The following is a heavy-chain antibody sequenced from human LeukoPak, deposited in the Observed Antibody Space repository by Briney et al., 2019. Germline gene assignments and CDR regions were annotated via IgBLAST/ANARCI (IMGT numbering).Heavy chain of an antibody. D-gene: IGHD3-22*01. CDR1: GFTFSSYW. V-gene: IGHV3-7*01. J-gene: IGHJ4*02. Sequence: GGSLRLSCAASGFTFSSYWMSWVRQTPGKGLEWVAIILQDGSEKHYVASVKGRFTISRDNAKNSVYLQMNGLRAEDTAVYYCARAGAYSSWSPAGLWGQGTLVTVSS. CDR3: ARAGAYSSWSPAGL. CDR2: ILQDGSEK.